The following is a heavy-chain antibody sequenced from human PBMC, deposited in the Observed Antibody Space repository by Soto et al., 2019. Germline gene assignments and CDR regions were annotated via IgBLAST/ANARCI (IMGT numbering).Heavy chain of an antibody. Sequence: GGSLRLSCAASGFSFNDNWMHWVRQVPGKGLMWVSRLKSDGRDTIYADSAKGRFTVSRDSAKNTLYLQMNSLRVEDTAVYYCVREMPVPIRGGYYYYSVLDAWGQGTTVTVSS. J-gene: IGHJ6*02. CDR1: GFSFNDNW. CDR3: VREMPVPIRGGYYYYSVLDA. CDR2: LKSDGRDT. D-gene: IGHD2-2*01. V-gene: IGHV3-74*01.